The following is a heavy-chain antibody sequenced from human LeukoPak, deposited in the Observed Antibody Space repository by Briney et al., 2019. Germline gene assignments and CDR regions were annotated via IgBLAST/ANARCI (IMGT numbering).Heavy chain of an antibody. D-gene: IGHD1-26*01. Sequence: ASVKVSCKASGYTFTSYYMHWVRQAPGQGLEWMGIINPSGGSTSYAQKFQGRVTMTRDMSTSTDYMELSSLRSDDTAVYYCAGTFSEWELLNNWGQGTLVTVSS. CDR3: AGTFSEWELLNN. V-gene: IGHV1-46*01. CDR1: GYTFTSYY. J-gene: IGHJ4*02. CDR2: INPSGGST.